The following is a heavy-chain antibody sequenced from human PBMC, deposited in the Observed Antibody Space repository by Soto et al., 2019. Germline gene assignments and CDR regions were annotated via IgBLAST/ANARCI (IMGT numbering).Heavy chain of an antibody. Sequence: EEQLVESGGGLVQPGGSVRLSCAASGFSFSMHSMNWVRQAPGKGLAWLSYIRSTSDTIYYADSVKGRFTISRDNAKNSRSLQMNSLRCEDTAVYYCARVGSYDFWSGSIPPYYYRDVWGKATTVTVSS. CDR1: GFSFSMHS. V-gene: IGHV3-48*01. CDR2: IRSTSDTI. J-gene: IGHJ6*03. D-gene: IGHD3-3*01. CDR3: ARVGSYDFWSGSIPPYYYRDV.